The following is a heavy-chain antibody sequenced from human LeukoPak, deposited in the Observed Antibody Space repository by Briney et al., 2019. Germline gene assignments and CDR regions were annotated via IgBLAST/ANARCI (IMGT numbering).Heavy chain of an antibody. Sequence: SETLSLTCTVSGGSISSYYWSWIRQPPGKGLEWIGYIYYSGSTNYNPSLKSRLTISVNTSKNQFSLKLTSVTAADTAVYYCSRATSSWRPFDYWGQGALVTVSS. D-gene: IGHD6-13*01. CDR1: GGSISSYY. CDR3: SRATSSWRPFDY. CDR2: IYYSGST. J-gene: IGHJ4*02. V-gene: IGHV4-59*01.